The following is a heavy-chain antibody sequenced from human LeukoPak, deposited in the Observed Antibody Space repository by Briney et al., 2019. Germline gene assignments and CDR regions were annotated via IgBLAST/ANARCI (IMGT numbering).Heavy chain of an antibody. CDR2: IKQDGSEK. CDR3: ARDRYYGSGSYDY. CDR1: GFTFSSYW. J-gene: IGHJ4*02. D-gene: IGHD3-10*01. Sequence: GGSLRLSCAASGFTFSSYWMSWVRQAPGKGLEWVANIKQDGSEKCYVDSVKGRFTISRDNAKNSLYLQMNSLRAEDTAVYYCARDRYYGSGSYDYWGQGTLVTVSS. V-gene: IGHV3-7*01.